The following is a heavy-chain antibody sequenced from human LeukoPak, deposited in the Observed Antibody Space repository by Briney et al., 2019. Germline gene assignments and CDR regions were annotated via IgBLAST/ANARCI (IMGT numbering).Heavy chain of an antibody. CDR1: GFTFSSYA. CDR2: ISGGGGST. J-gene: IGHJ4*02. Sequence: GGSLRLSCAASGFTFSSYAMSWVRQAPGKGLEWVSAISGGGGSTYYADSVKGRFTISRDNSKNTLYLQMNSLRAEDTAVYYCARWAEYYDILTGYGTFDYWGQGTLVTVSS. CDR3: ARWAEYYDILTGYGTFDY. V-gene: IGHV3-23*01. D-gene: IGHD3-9*01.